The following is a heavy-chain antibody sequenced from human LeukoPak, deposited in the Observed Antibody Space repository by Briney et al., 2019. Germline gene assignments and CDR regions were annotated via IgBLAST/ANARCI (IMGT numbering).Heavy chain of an antibody. CDR3: ARRIEAAGRSFDY. Sequence: GESLRLSCAASGFTFSSYEMNWVRQAPGKGLEWVSYISSGGSTIYYADSVKGRFTISRDNAKNSLFLQMNSLRDEDTAVYYCARRIEAAGRSFDYWGQGTLVTVSS. V-gene: IGHV3-48*03. D-gene: IGHD6-13*01. CDR2: ISSGGSTI. CDR1: GFTFSSYE. J-gene: IGHJ4*02.